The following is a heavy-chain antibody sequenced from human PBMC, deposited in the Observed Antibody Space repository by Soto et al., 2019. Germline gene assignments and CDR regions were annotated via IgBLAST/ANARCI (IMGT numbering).Heavy chain of an antibody. D-gene: IGHD1-26*01. CDR2: ISGSGSGT. CDR3: AREGGGSNDY. V-gene: IGHV3-23*01. CDR1: GFTFSSYS. J-gene: IGHJ4*02. Sequence: EVQLLESGGGLVQPGGSLRLSCAASGFTFSSYSIYWVRQAPGKGLEWVSGISGSGSGTYYADSVKGRFTISRDNSKNSLYLQMNSLRAEDTAVYYCAREGGGSNDYWGQGTLVTVSS.